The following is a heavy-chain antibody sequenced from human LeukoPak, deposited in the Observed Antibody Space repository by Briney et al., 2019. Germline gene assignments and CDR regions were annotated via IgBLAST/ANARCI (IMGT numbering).Heavy chain of an antibody. CDR3: VKGKGGRPGVVTYNVFDY. D-gene: IGHD3-3*01. CDR2: ISGDGGST. J-gene: IGHJ4*02. V-gene: IGHV3-64D*06. CDR1: GFTFSSYA. Sequence: PGGSLRLSCSASGFTFSSYAIHWVRQAPGKGLEYVSAISGDGGSTYTADSMKGRFTISRDNSKNTLYLQMSSLRPEDTAVYYCVKGKGGRPGVVTYNVFDYWGQGTLVTVSP.